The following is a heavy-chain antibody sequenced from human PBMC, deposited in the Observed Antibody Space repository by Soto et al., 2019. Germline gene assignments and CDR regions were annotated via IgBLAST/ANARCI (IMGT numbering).Heavy chain of an antibody. V-gene: IGHV3-23*04. Sequence: EVQLVDSGGGLVQPGGSLRLSCAASGFIFSNYVMSWVRQAPGKGLEWVSSISDSGGTSYYADSVKGRFTISRDNSKNTVYLQMNCLRAEDTAIYYCAKRPRALLTFDYWGQGTLVTVYS. CDR1: GFIFSNYV. CDR3: AKRPRALLTFDY. CDR2: ISDSGGTS. J-gene: IGHJ4*02. D-gene: IGHD1-26*01.